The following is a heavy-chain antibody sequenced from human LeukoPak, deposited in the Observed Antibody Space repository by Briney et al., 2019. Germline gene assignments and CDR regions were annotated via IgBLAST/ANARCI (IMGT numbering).Heavy chain of an antibody. CDR3: ARPGYSSGWYGY. CDR2: INHSGST. Sequence: GSLRLSCAASGFTFSSYAMSWVRQPPGKGLEWIGEINHSGSTNYNPSLKSRVTISVDTSKNQFSLKLSSVTAADTAVYYCARPGYSSGWYGYWGQGTLVTVSS. CDR1: GFTFSSYA. J-gene: IGHJ4*02. D-gene: IGHD6-19*01. V-gene: IGHV4-34*01.